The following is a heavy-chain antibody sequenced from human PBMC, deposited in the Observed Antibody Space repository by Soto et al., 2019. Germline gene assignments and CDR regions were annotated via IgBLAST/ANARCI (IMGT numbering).Heavy chain of an antibody. J-gene: IGHJ5*01. CDR2: INHSGST. V-gene: IGHV4-34*01. Sequence: QVQLQQWGAGLLKPSETLSVTCAVYGGSFSGYYWSWIRQPPGKRLEWIGEINHSGSTNYNPSLKSRVTISVDTSKNQFSLKLSSVTAADTALYYCARGVQWLVQVGGWFDSWGQLTIFTVSS. CDR1: GGSFSGYY. D-gene: IGHD6-19*01. CDR3: ARGVQWLVQVGGWFDS.